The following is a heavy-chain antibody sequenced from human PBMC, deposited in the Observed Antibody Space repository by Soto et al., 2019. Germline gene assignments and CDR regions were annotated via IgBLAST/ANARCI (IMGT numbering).Heavy chain of an antibody. J-gene: IGHJ4*02. CDR3: ARQIQLEALFIFDY. D-gene: IGHD1-1*01. Sequence: QLQLQESGPGLVKPSETLSLTCTVSGGSISSSSYYWGWIRQPPGKGLEWIGSIYYSGSTYYNPSLKSRVTISVDTSKNQFSLKLSSVTAADTAVYYCARQIQLEALFIFDYWGQGTLVTVSS. CDR1: GGSISSSSYY. V-gene: IGHV4-39*01. CDR2: IYYSGST.